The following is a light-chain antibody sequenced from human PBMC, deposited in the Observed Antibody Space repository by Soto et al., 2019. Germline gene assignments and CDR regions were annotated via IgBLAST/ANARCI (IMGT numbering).Light chain of an antibody. CDR2: WAS. Sequence: DIVMTQSPDSLAVSLGESATINCKSSQSVLYSSNNKNYLAWYQQKPGQPPKLLIYWASTRESGVPDRFSGSGSGTDFTLTISSLQAEDVAVYYCQQYYRIPRTFGQGTKVEIK. V-gene: IGKV4-1*01. CDR1: QSVLYSSNNKNY. CDR3: QQYYRIPRT. J-gene: IGKJ1*01.